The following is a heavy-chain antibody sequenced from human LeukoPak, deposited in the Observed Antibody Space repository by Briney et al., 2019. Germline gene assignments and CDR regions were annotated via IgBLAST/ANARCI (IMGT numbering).Heavy chain of an antibody. CDR2: IYYSGST. CDR1: GGSISSYY. D-gene: IGHD3-22*01. J-gene: IGHJ3*02. CDR3: ARVYYYDSSGFFPRPHAFDI. V-gene: IGHV4-59*08. Sequence: SETLSLTCTVSGGSISSYYWSWIRQPPGKGLEWIGYIYYSGSTSYNPSLKSRVTISVDTSKNQFSLKLSSVTAADTAVYYCARVYYYDSSGFFPRPHAFDIWGQGTMVTVSS.